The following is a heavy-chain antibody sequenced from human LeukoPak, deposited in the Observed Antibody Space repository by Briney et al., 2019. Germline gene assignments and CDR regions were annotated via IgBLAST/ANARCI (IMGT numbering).Heavy chain of an antibody. V-gene: IGHV4-59*01. J-gene: IGHJ4*02. CDR3: AGGTYYDFWSGYYTL. CDR1: GGSISSYY. CDR2: IYYSGST. D-gene: IGHD3-3*01. Sequence: SETLSLTCTVSGGSISSYYWSWIRQPPGKGLEWTGYIYYSGSTNYNPSLKSRVTISVDTSKNQFSLKLSSVTAADTAVYYCAGGTYYDFWSGYYTLWGQGTLVTVSS.